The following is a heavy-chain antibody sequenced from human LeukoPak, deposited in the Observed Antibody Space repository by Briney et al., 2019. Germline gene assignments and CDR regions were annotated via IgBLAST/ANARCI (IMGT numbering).Heavy chain of an antibody. D-gene: IGHD3-10*01. CDR3: ARYITMVRGVTRYFDY. J-gene: IGHJ4*02. CDR1: GGSISSGGYY. CDR2: IYYSGST. Sequence: PSETLSLTCTVSGGSISSGGYYWSWIRQHPGKGLEWIGYIYYSGSTYYNPSLKSRVTISVDTSKNQFSLKLSSVTAADTAVYYCARYITMVRGVTRYFDYWGQGTLVTVSS. V-gene: IGHV4-31*03.